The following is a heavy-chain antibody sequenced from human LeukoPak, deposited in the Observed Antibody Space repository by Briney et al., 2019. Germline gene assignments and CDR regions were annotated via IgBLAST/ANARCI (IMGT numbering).Heavy chain of an antibody. CDR3: ARGGSRSYTSSTLDY. Sequence: SETLSLTCAVYGGSFRGYYWSWIRQPPGKGLEWIGEINHSGSTNYNPSLKSRVTISVDTSKNQFSLKLSSVTAADTAMYYCARGGSRSYTSSTLDYWGQGTLVTVSS. CDR2: INHSGST. J-gene: IGHJ4*02. V-gene: IGHV4-34*01. D-gene: IGHD6-6*01. CDR1: GGSFRGYY.